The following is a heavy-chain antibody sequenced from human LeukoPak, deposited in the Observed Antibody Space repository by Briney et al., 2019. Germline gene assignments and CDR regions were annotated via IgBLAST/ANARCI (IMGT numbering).Heavy chain of an antibody. CDR2: IYHSGST. V-gene: IGHV4-30-2*01. CDR3: AQYDSSGYYYVFVY. J-gene: IGHJ4*02. Sequence: PSETLSLTCTVSGGSISSGGYYWSWIRQPPGKGLEWIGYIYHSGSTYYNPSLKSRVTISVDRSKNQFSLKLSSVTAADTAVYYCAQYDSSGYYYVFVYWGQGTLVTVSS. D-gene: IGHD3-22*01. CDR1: GGSISSGGYY.